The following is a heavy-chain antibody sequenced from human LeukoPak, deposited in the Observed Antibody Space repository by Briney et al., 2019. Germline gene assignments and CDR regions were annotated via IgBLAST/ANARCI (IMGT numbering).Heavy chain of an antibody. J-gene: IGHJ4*02. D-gene: IGHD3-22*01. V-gene: IGHV3-30*02. Sequence: GGSLRLSCAASGFTFSSYDMHWVRQAPGKGLEWVAFIRYDGSNKYYADSVKGRFTISRDNSKNTLYLQMNSLRAEDTAVYYCAKDRLRSDYHYYFDYWGQGTLVTVSS. CDR1: GFTFSSYD. CDR2: IRYDGSNK. CDR3: AKDRLRSDYHYYFDY.